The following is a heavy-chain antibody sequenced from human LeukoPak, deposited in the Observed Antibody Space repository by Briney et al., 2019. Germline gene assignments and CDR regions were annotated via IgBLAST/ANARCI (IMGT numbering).Heavy chain of an antibody. CDR2: IYHSGKT. Sequence: KPSETLSLTCTVSGGSISSSSYYWGWIRQPPGMGPEWIGTIYHSGKTYYNPSLKSRVTISVDTSKIQFSLKLSSVTAADTAVYYCASGGSSSWYRWFDPWGQGTLVTVSS. J-gene: IGHJ5*02. V-gene: IGHV4-39*01. CDR1: GGSISSSSYY. D-gene: IGHD6-13*01. CDR3: ASGGSSSWYRWFDP.